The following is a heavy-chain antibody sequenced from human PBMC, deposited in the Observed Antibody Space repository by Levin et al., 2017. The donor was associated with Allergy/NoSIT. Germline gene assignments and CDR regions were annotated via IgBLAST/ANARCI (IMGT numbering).Heavy chain of an antibody. Sequence: GESLKISCAASGFTFSSYGMHWVRQAPGKGLEWVAVISYDGSNKYYADSVKGRFTISRDNSKNTLYLQMNSLRAEDTAVYYCAKGDGQWLGFDYWGQGTLVTVSS. CDR1: GFTFSSYG. V-gene: IGHV3-30*18. D-gene: IGHD6-19*01. CDR3: AKGDGQWLGFDY. CDR2: ISYDGSNK. J-gene: IGHJ4*02.